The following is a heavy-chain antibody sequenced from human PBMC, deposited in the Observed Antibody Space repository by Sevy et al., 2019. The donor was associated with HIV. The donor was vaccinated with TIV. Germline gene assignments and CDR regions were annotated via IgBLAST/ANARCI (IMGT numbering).Heavy chain of an antibody. V-gene: IGHV3-23*01. Sequence: GGSLRLPCAASGFTFSSYAMSWVRQAPGKGLEWVSAISGSGGSTYYADSVKGRFTISRDNSKNTLYLQMNSLRAEDTAVYYCAKKGYDSSGYYDYWGQGTLVTVSS. CDR3: AKKGYDSSGYYDY. CDR2: ISGSGGST. D-gene: IGHD3-22*01. J-gene: IGHJ4*02. CDR1: GFTFSSYA.